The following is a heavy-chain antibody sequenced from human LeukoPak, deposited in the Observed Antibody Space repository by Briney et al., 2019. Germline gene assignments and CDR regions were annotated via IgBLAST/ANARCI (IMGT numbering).Heavy chain of an antibody. CDR1: GGSISSYF. D-gene: IGHD3-10*01. CDR3: ARLSVRPVRGVIRGIRYYMDV. CDR2: IYYIGST. Sequence: SETLSLTCTVSGGSISSYFWTWIRQPPGKGLEWIGYIYYIGSTNYNPSLKSRVTVSVDTSKNQFSLKLSSVTAADTAVYYCARLSVRPVRGVIRGIRYYMDVWGKGTTVTFSS. J-gene: IGHJ6*03. V-gene: IGHV4-59*12.